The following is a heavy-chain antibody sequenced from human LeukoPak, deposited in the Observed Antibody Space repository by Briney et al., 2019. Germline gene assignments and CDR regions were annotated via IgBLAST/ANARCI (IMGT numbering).Heavy chain of an antibody. CDR2: FDPEDGET. CDR3: AKLSGSYYYRAFDI. J-gene: IGHJ3*02. Sequence: ASVKVSCKVSGYTLTELSMHWVRQAPGKGLEWMGGFDPEDGETIYAQKFQGRVTMTEDTSTDTAYMELGSLRSEDTAVYYCAKLSGSYYYRAFDIWGQGTMVTVSS. CDR1: GYTLTELS. V-gene: IGHV1-24*01. D-gene: IGHD1-26*01.